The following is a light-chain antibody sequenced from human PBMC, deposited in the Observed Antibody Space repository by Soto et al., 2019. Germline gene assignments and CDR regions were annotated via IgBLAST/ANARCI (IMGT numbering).Light chain of an antibody. Sequence: QSVLTQPPSASGTPGQRVTISCSGGSSKIGTNAVNWYQQLPGTAPKLLIYNNNQRPSGVPDRFSGSKSGTLASLAISGLQSEDEADYYCAAWDDSLNGYVFGTGTKVTVL. CDR3: AAWDDSLNGYV. CDR2: NNN. CDR1: SSKIGTNA. V-gene: IGLV1-44*01. J-gene: IGLJ1*01.